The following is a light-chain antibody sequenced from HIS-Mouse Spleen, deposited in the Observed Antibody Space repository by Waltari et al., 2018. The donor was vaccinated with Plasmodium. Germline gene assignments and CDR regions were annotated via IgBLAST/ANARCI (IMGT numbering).Light chain of an antibody. Sequence: DIQMTQSPSSLSASAGDRVTITCRGSQSISSYLNWYQQKPGKAPNLLIYAASSLQSGVPSRFSGSGSGTDFTLTISSLQPDDFATYYCQQSYSTWTFGQGTKVEIK. CDR1: QSISSY. V-gene: IGKV1-39*01. CDR2: AAS. CDR3: QQSYSTWT. J-gene: IGKJ1*01.